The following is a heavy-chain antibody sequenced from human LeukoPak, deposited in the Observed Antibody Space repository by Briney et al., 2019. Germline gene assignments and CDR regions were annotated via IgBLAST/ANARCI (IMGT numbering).Heavy chain of an antibody. CDR2: IIPIFGTA. CDR3: ARERLIHSSGSTNWFDP. Sequence: GASVKVSCKASGGTFSSYAISWVRQAPGQGLEWMGGIIPIFGTANYAQKFQGRVTITRNTSISTAYMELSSLRSEDTAVYYCARERLIHSSGSTNWFDPWGQGTLVTVSS. D-gene: IGHD6-19*01. V-gene: IGHV1-69*05. CDR1: GGTFSSYA. J-gene: IGHJ5*02.